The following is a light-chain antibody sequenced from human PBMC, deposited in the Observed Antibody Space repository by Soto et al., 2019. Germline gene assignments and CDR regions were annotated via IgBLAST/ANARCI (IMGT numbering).Light chain of an antibody. Sequence: ESVLSHSPDTLSCAGVDRSTLSCSASQIVRSSHLAWYQQKPGQAPRLLVYSASSRATGIPDSFSGSESRTDLPLTISRLEPEDFAVYYCHQYGSSPWTFVQATTV. J-gene: IGKJ1*01. CDR1: QIVRSSH. V-gene: IGKV3-20*01. CDR2: SAS. CDR3: HQYGSSPWT.